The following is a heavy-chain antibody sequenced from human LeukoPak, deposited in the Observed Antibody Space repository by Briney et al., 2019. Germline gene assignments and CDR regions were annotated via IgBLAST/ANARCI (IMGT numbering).Heavy chain of an antibody. Sequence: PGGSLRLSCAASGFTFSSYAMSWVRQAPGKGLEWVSAISGSGGSTYYADSVKGRFTISRDNSKNTLYLQMNSLRAEDTAVYYCAKDGSSGWNYYYYYMDVWGKGTTVTVSS. J-gene: IGHJ6*03. CDR2: ISGSGGST. CDR1: GFTFSSYA. D-gene: IGHD6-19*01. CDR3: AKDGSSGWNYYYYYMDV. V-gene: IGHV3-23*01.